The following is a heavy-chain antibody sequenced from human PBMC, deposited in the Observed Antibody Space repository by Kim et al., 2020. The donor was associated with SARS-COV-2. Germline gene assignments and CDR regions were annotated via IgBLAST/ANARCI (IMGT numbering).Heavy chain of an antibody. CDR2: INPGSGAT. CDR3: ARGRGNDY. J-gene: IGHJ4*02. V-gene: IGHV1-46*01. CDR1: GYNFTADW. D-gene: IGHD3-10*01. Sequence: ASVKVSCKASGYNFTADWIYWVRQAPGQGLEWMVAINPGSGATTYAQNFQGRVSMTTDTSASTFYMEVTSLRSEDTAVYYCARGRGNDYWGQGTLITVSS.